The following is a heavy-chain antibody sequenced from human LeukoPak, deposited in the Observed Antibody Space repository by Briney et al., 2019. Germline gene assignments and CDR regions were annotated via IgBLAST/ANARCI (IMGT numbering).Heavy chain of an antibody. D-gene: IGHD6-13*01. J-gene: IGHJ5*02. CDR2: INHSGST. V-gene: IGHV4-34*01. Sequence: SETLSLTCAVYGGSFSGYYWSWIRQPPGKGLEWIGEINHSGSTNYNPSLKSRVTVSVDTSKNQFSLKLSSVTAADTAVYYCARGRPGYSSSWYLSRGWFDPWGQGTLVTVPS. CDR1: GGSFSGYY. CDR3: ARGRPGYSSSWYLSRGWFDP.